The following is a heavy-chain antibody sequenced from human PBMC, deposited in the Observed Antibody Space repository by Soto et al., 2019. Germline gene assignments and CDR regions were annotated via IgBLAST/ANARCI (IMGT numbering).Heavy chain of an antibody. J-gene: IGHJ4*02. CDR3: ARAAMCSGGSCYSRFVY. CDR2: INAGNGNT. Sequence: QVQLVQSGAEVKKPGASVKVSCKASGYTFTSYAMHWVRQAPGQRLEWMGWINAGNGNTKYSQKFQGRVTITRDTSASTAYMELSSLRSEDTAVYYCARAAMCSGGSCYSRFVYWGQGTLVTVSS. V-gene: IGHV1-3*01. CDR1: GYTFTSYA. D-gene: IGHD2-15*01.